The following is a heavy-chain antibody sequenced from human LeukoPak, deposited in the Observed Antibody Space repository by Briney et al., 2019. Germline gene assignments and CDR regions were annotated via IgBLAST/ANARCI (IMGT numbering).Heavy chain of an antibody. D-gene: IGHD2-2*01. J-gene: IGHJ6*04. CDR2: IYYSGST. V-gene: IGHV4-39*02. CDR3: AKDLQLGNIVVVPGFPMDV. Sequence: SETLSLTCTVSGGSISSSSYYWGWIRQPPGKGLEWIGSIYYSGSTYYNPSLKSRVTISVDTSKNQLSLKLSSVTAADTAVYYCAKDLQLGNIVVVPGFPMDVWGKGTTVAVSS. CDR1: GGSISSSSYY.